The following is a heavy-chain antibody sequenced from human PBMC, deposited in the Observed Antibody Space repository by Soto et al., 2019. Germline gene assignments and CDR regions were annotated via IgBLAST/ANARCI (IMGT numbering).Heavy chain of an antibody. CDR3: ARGSTAFDY. Sequence: GGSLRLSCAASGFTFSTYWMTWVRQAPGKGLEWVASIKQDGSVKNYVDSVKGRFTISRDNAMNSVSLQMNSLRAEDTAVYYCARGSTAFDYWGQGTLVTVSS. CDR1: GFTFSTYW. CDR2: IKQDGSVK. V-gene: IGHV3-7*01. D-gene: IGHD2-2*01. J-gene: IGHJ4*02.